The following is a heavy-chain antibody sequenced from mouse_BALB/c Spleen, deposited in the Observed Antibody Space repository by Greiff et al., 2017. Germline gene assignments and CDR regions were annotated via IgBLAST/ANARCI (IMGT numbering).Heavy chain of an antibody. CDR1: GFSLTSYD. Sequence: VKLMESGPGLVAPSQSLSITCTVSGFSLTSYDISWIRQPPGKGLEWLGVIWTGGGTNYNSAFMSRLSISKDNSKSQVFLKMNSLQTDDTAIYYCVRDTPFDYWGQGTTLTVSS. CDR2: IWTGGGT. CDR3: VRDTPFDY. V-gene: IGHV2-9-2*01. J-gene: IGHJ2*01.